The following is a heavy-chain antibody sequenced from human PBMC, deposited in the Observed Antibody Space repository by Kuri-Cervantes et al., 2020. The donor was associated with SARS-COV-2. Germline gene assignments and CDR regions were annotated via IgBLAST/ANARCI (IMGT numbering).Heavy chain of an antibody. CDR1: GFTFSSYS. Sequence: GGSLRLSCAASGFTFSSYSMNWVRQAPGKGLEWVSSISSSSSYIHYADSVKGRFTISRDNAKNMLFLQMNSLRAEDTAVYYCVRDGDHWNFGYWGQGTLVTVSS. J-gene: IGHJ4*02. D-gene: IGHD1-1*01. V-gene: IGHV3-21*01. CDR2: ISSSSSYI. CDR3: VRDGDHWNFGY.